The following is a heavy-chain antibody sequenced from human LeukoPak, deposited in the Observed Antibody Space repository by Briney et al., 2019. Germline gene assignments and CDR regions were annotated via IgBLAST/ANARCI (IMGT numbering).Heavy chain of an antibody. J-gene: IGHJ4*02. CDR1: GFTFSSYG. CDR2: IRYDGSNK. D-gene: IGHD3-10*01. V-gene: IGHV3-30*02. CDR3: AKDPESYYYGSGTKGNYFDY. Sequence: GGSLRLSCAASGFTFSSYGMHWVRQAPGKGLEWVAFIRYDGSNKYYADSVKGRFTISRDNSKNTLYLQMNSLRAEDMAVYYCAKDPESYYYGSGTKGNYFDYWGQGTLVTVSS.